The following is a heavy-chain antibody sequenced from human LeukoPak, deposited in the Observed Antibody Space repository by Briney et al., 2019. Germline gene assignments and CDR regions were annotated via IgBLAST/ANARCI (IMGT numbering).Heavy chain of an antibody. CDR1: GYTFTGYY. D-gene: IGHD6-19*01. CDR2: IHPNSGGT. CDR3: ARLASVPG. V-gene: IGHV1-2*02. J-gene: IGHJ1*01. Sequence: ASVKVSCKASGYTFTGYYLHWVRQAPGQGLEWMGWIHPNSGGTNYAQKFQGRVTMTRDTSISTAYMELSSLRSDDTAVYFCARLASVPGGGQGTLVTVS.